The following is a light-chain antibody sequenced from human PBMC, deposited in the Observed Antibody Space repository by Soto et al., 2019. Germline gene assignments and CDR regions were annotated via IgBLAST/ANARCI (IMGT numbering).Light chain of an antibody. CDR3: QQADSFPLT. CDR2: SAS. V-gene: IGKV1-12*01. CDR1: QGISRW. J-gene: IGKJ3*01. Sequence: DIQMTQSPSSVSASVGDRVTITCRASQGISRWLAWYQQKPGKAPNLLIYSASTLYSGVPSRFSGSGSGTDFTLTISSLPPEDFATYYCQQADSFPLTFGPGTKVDIK.